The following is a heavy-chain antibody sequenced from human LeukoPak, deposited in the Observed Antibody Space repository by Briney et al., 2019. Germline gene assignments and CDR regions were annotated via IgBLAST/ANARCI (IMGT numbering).Heavy chain of an antibody. J-gene: IGHJ4*02. D-gene: IGHD6-13*01. CDR2: ISWNSGSI. V-gene: IGHV3-9*01. Sequence: GGSLRLSCAASGFTFDDYAMHWVRQAPGKGLEWVSGISWNSGSIGYADSVKGRFTISRDNAKNSLYLQMNSLRAEDTAVYYCATTDIAAAGSVFDYWGQGTLVTVSS. CDR3: ATTDIAAAGSVFDY. CDR1: GFTFDDYA.